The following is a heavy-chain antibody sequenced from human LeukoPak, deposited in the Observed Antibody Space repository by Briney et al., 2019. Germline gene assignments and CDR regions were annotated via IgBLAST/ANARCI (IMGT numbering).Heavy chain of an antibody. D-gene: IGHD1-26*01. CDR1: GGSISSYY. CDR3: ARGQELLY. Sequence: SETLSLTCTVSGGSISSYYWSWIRQPAGEELEWIGRIYPSANTNYNPSLKSRVTMSVDTSKNQFSLKLSSVTAADTAVYYCARGQELLYWGQGTLVTVSS. V-gene: IGHV4-4*07. CDR2: IYPSANT. J-gene: IGHJ4*02.